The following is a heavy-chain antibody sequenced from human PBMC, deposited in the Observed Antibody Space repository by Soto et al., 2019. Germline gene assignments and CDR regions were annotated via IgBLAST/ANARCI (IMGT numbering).Heavy chain of an antibody. CDR2: IIPILGIA. V-gene: IGHV1-69*04. CDR1: GGTFSSYT. Sequence: SVKVSCKAAGGTFSSYTISWVRQAPGQGLEWMGRIIPILGIANYAQKFQGRVTITADKSTSTAYMELSSLRSEDTAVYYCARDHVDIVATITVSRMSYFDYWGQGTLVTVSS. D-gene: IGHD5-12*01. J-gene: IGHJ4*02. CDR3: ARDHVDIVATITVSRMSYFDY.